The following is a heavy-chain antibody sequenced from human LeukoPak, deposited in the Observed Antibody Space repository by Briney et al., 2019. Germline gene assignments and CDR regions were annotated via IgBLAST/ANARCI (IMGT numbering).Heavy chain of an antibody. V-gene: IGHV4-59*01. Sequence: SETLSLTCTVSGGSISVYYWIWIRQPPGKGLEWVGHISNKGKTNYSPSLNSRVTISVDKSRNQFSLNLSSVTAADTAVYYCAREYYSLSGRNWFDPWGQGTLVTVSS. D-gene: IGHD3-10*01. CDR1: GGSISVYY. CDR3: AREYYSLSGRNWFDP. J-gene: IGHJ5*02. CDR2: ISNKGKT.